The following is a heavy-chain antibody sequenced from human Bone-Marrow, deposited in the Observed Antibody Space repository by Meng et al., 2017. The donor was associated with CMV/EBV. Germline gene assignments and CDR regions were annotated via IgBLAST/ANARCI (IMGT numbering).Heavy chain of an antibody. CDR3: AVYPGNLGYSYSWSLPAIDF. Sequence: ASVKVSCKASGYTFLGYYIHWVRQAPGQGLEWVGCINPDTGDTNSAQNFQGRVTITRDTSSSTSYMQLSRLTSDDTAMYHCAVYPGNLGYSYSWSLPAIDFWGQGALVTVSS. D-gene: IGHD5-18*01. CDR1: GYTFLGYY. J-gene: IGHJ4*02. CDR2: INPDTGDT. V-gene: IGHV1-2*02.